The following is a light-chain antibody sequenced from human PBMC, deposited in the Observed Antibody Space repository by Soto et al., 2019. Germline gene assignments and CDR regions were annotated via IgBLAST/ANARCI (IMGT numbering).Light chain of an antibody. CDR3: QQYGSSPWT. V-gene: IGKV3-20*01. Sequence: EIVMTQSPATLSVSPGERATLSCRASQSLSFNLAWYQQKPGQAPRLLIYGASSRATGIPGRFSGSGSGTDFTLTISRLEPEDFAVYYCQQYGSSPWTFGQGTKVDIK. J-gene: IGKJ1*01. CDR2: GAS. CDR1: QSLSFN.